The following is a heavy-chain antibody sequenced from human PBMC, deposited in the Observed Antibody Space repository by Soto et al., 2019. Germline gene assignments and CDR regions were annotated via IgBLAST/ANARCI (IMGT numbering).Heavy chain of an antibody. CDR2: ISYDGSNK. V-gene: IGHV3-30*18. Sequence: SLRLSCAASGFTFSSYGMHWVRQAPGKGLEXVAVISYDGSNKYYADSVKGRFTISRDNSKNTLYLQMNSLRAEDTAVYYCAKDRRFYCSSTSCYITGSYYYYGMDVWGQGTTVTVSS. J-gene: IGHJ6*02. CDR1: GFTFSSYG. CDR3: AKDRRFYCSSTSCYITGSYYYYGMDV. D-gene: IGHD2-2*02.